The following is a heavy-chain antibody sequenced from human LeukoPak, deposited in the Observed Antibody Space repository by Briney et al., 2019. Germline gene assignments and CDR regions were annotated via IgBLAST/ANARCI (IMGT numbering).Heavy chain of an antibody. V-gene: IGHV3-11*01. D-gene: IGHD6-13*01. J-gene: IGHJ5*02. CDR1: VFTVSSNY. CDR3: ARDPGAAAGPPNWFDP. Sequence: GESLRLAFSVSVFTVSSNYMGWVRQTPGKGVGWVSYICSNRSTIYYADTVKGRFTISRDNAKSSLYLQMNSLRAEDTAVYYCARDPGAAAGPPNWFDPWGQGTLVTVSS. CDR2: ICSNRSTI.